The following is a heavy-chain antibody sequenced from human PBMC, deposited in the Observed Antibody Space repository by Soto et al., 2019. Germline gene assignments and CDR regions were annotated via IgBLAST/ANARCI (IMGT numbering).Heavy chain of an antibody. CDR2: ISVYDGNT. CDR3: ARGAGDCSSTSCYKWLYYYYYMDV. Sequence: QVQLVQSGAEVQKPGASVKVSCKTSGYTFTSYGISWVRQAPGQGLEWMGWISVYDGNTNFAQKFQGRVTMTTDTSTSTVYMELRRLRSDDTAVYYCARGAGDCSSTSCYKWLYYYYYMDVWGRGTTVTVSS. D-gene: IGHD2-2*02. CDR1: GYTFTSYG. J-gene: IGHJ6*03. V-gene: IGHV1-18*01.